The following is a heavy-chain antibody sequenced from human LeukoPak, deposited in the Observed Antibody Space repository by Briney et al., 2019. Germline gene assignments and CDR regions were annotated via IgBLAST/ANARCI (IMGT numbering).Heavy chain of an antibody. V-gene: IGHV4-4*07. J-gene: IGHJ4*02. CDR2: IYTSGRT. CDR3: ARGLRFYYDSSGYDY. Sequence: PSETLSLTCAVSGGSISSYYWSWIRQPAGKGLEWIGRIYTSGRTNYNPSLKSRVTMSVDTSKNQFSLKLSSVTAADTAVYYCARGLRFYYDSSGYDYWGQGTLVTVSS. D-gene: IGHD3-22*01. CDR1: GGSISSYY.